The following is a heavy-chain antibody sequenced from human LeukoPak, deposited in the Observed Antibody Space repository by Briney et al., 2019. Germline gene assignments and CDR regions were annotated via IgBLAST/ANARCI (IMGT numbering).Heavy chain of an antibody. CDR2: INPSGGST. J-gene: IGHJ4*02. V-gene: IGHV1-46*01. CDR3: ARGDTVVYYFDY. D-gene: IGHD4-23*01. CDR1: GYTFTSYY. Sequence: REASVKVSCKASGYTFTSYYMHWVRQAPGQGLEWMGVINPSGGSTSYAQKFQGRVTKTRDTSTSTVYMELSSLRSEDTAVYYCARGDTVVYYFDYWGQGTLVTVSS.